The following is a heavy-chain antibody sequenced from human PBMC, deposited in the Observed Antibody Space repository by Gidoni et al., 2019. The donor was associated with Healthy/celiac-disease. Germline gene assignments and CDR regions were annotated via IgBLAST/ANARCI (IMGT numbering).Heavy chain of an antibody. Sequence: QVQLQQWGAGLLKPSETLSLTCAVYGGSFSGYYWSWIRQPPGKGLEWSGEINHSGSTNYNPSLKSRVTISVDTSKNQFSLKLSPVTAADTAVYYCARGYGMIVDDDAFDIWGQGTMVTVSS. V-gene: IGHV4-34*01. J-gene: IGHJ3*02. D-gene: IGHD3-22*01. CDR1: GGSFSGYY. CDR2: INHSGST. CDR3: ARGYGMIVDDDAFDI.